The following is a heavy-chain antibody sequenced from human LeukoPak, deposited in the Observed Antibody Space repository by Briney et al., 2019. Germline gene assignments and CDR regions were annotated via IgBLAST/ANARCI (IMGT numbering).Heavy chain of an antibody. Sequence: GGSLRLSCAASGFTFSSYSMDWVRQAPGKGLEWVSSISSSSSYIYYADSVKGRFTISRDNAKNSLYLQMNSLRAEDTAVYYCAKFIAAPFYFDYWGQGTLVTVSS. V-gene: IGHV3-21*01. CDR2: ISSSSSYI. CDR3: AKFIAAPFYFDY. CDR1: GFTFSSYS. J-gene: IGHJ4*02. D-gene: IGHD6-13*01.